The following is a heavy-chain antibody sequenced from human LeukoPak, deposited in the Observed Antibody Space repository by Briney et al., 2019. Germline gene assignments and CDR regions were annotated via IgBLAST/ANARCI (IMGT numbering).Heavy chain of an antibody. CDR2: ISYDGSNK. J-gene: IGHJ6*03. Sequence: GGSLRLSCAASGFTFSSYAMHWVRQAPGKGLEWVAVISYDGSNKYYADSVKGRFTISRDNSKNTLYLQMNSLRAEDTALYHCARGPDSSGWNERDYYYYYMDVWGKGTTVTISS. D-gene: IGHD6-19*01. CDR3: ARGPDSSGWNERDYYYYYMDV. V-gene: IGHV3-30*04. CDR1: GFTFSSYA.